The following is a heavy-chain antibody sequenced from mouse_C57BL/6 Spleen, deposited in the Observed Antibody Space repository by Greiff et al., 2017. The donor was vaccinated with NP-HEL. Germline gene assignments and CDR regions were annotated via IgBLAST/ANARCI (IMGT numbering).Heavy chain of an antibody. CDR3: TRFSLRTYAMDY. J-gene: IGHJ4*01. CDR2: IDPETGGT. Sequence: QVQLQQSGAELVRPGASVTLSCKASGYTFTDYEMHWVKQTPVHGLEWIGAIDPETGGTAYNQKFKGKAILTADKSSSTAYMELRSLTSEDSAVYYCTRFSLRTYAMDYWGQGTSVTVSS. V-gene: IGHV1-15*01. CDR1: GYTFTDYE. D-gene: IGHD1-1*01.